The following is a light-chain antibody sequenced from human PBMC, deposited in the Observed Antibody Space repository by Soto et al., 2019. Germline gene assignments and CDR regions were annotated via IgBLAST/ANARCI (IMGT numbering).Light chain of an antibody. Sequence: EIVLTQSPGTLSLSPGERATLSCRASHTTSSSYLAWYQQKPGQAPRLLMYGISRRATGIPDRFSGSGSGTDSTLTITRLEPEDFAVYYCQQYVTSSPRTFGQGTKVDIK. CDR1: HTTSSSY. V-gene: IGKV3-20*01. J-gene: IGKJ1*01. CDR2: GIS. CDR3: QQYVTSSPRT.